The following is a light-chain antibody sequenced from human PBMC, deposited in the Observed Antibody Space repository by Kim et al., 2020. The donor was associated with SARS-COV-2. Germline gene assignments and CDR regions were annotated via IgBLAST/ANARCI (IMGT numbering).Light chain of an antibody. CDR2: KAS. V-gene: IGKV1-5*03. J-gene: IGKJ4*01. CDR1: ESIDIW. Sequence: DIQMTQSPSTLSASVGDRVTITCRASESIDIWLAWYQQKPGRAPKLLIYKASNLQRGAPSRFSGSGSGTEFTLTISSLQPDDFATYYCQQFDSSSLTFGGGTKVDIK. CDR3: QQFDSSSLT.